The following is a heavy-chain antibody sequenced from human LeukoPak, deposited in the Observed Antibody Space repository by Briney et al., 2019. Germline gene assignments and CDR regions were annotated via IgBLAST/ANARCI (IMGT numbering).Heavy chain of an antibody. Sequence: GESLKISCKGSGYSFTSYWIGWVRQAPGKGLEWVAVISLDGGDEFYADSVKGRFTIFRDNFKNTLYLQLNSLRAEDTAIYYCVKADSGYHRWGQGTLVTVSS. D-gene: IGHD3-22*01. CDR1: GYSFTSYW. CDR3: VKADSGYHR. J-gene: IGHJ5*02. CDR2: ISLDGGDE. V-gene: IGHV3-30*18.